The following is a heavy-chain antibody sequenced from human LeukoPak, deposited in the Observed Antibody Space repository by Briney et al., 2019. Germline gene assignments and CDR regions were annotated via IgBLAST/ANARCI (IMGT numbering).Heavy chain of an antibody. Sequence: AGGSLRLSCAASGFTFSSSAMHWVRQASGKGLEWVGRIRSKANSYATAYAASVKGRFTISRDDSKNTAYLQMNSLKTEDTAVYYCRASHGSGSYPDYWGQGTLVSVSS. V-gene: IGHV3-73*01. J-gene: IGHJ4*02. CDR2: IRSKANSYAT. CDR1: GFTFSSSA. CDR3: RASHGSGSYPDY. D-gene: IGHD3-10*01.